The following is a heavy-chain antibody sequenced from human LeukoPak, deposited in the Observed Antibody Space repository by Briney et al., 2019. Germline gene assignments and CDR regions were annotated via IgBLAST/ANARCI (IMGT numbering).Heavy chain of an antibody. CDR1: GDSVSSNSAA. D-gene: IGHD3-22*01. J-gene: IGHJ4*02. CDR3: ASATYDSSGYYQGFDY. Sequence: SQTLSLTCAISGDSVSSNSAAWNWIRQSPSRGLEWLGRTYYRSKWYNDYAVSVKSQITINPDTSKNQFSLQLNSVTPEDTAVYYCASATYDSSGYYQGFDYWGQGTLVTVSS. CDR2: TYYRSKWYN. V-gene: IGHV6-1*01.